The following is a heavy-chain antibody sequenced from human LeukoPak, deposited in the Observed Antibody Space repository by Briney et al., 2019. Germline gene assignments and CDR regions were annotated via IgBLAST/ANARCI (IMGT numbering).Heavy chain of an antibody. CDR3: ARGTAAAKIDY. Sequence: GGSLRLSCAASGFTFSSFAISWVRQPPGKGLEWVSAISRSGADTYYADSVKGRFTISRDNAKNSLYLQMNSLRAEDTAVYYCARGTAAAKIDYWGQGTLVTVSS. V-gene: IGHV3-21*01. CDR2: ISRSGADT. D-gene: IGHD6-13*01. J-gene: IGHJ4*02. CDR1: GFTFSSFA.